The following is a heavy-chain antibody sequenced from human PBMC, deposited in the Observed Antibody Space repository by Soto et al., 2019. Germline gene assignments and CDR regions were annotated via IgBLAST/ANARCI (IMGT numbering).Heavy chain of an antibody. Sequence: QITLKESGPTLVKPTQTLTLTCTFSGFSLSTSGVGVGWIRQPPGKALEWLALIYWDDDKRYSPSLKSRLTNTKDTPKNQVVLTITNTDPVDTATYYCAHSLRYFDWLKPFDYWGQGTLFTVSA. CDR3: AHSLRYFDWLKPFDY. CDR1: GFSLSTSGVG. J-gene: IGHJ4*02. D-gene: IGHD3-9*01. V-gene: IGHV2-5*02. CDR2: IYWDDDK.